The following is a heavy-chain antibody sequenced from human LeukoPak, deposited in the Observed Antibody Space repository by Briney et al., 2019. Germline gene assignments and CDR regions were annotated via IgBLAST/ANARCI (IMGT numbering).Heavy chain of an antibody. CDR2: IYYSGST. V-gene: IGHV4-39*07. CDR3: ASLQDRSAEYFQH. CDR1: GGSISSSSYY. Sequence: RTSETLSLTCTVSGGSISSSSYYWGWIRQPPGKGLEWTGSIYYSGSTYYNPSLKSRVTMSVDTSKNQFSLKLSSVTAADTAVYYCASLQDRSAEYFQHWGQGTLVTVSS. D-gene: IGHD6-13*01. J-gene: IGHJ1*01.